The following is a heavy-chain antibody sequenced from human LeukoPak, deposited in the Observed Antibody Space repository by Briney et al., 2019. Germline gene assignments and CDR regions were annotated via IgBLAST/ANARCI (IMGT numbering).Heavy chain of an antibody. J-gene: IGHJ4*02. Sequence: GGLRLSCAASGFTFSSYAMSWVRQAPGKGLEWVSAISGSGGGTYYADSVKGRFTISRDNSKNTLYLQMNSLRAEDTAVYYCAKQLPGYSYGYFDYWGQGTLVTVSS. V-gene: IGHV3-23*01. D-gene: IGHD5-18*01. CDR3: AKQLPGYSYGYFDY. CDR2: ISGSGGGT. CDR1: GFTFSSYA.